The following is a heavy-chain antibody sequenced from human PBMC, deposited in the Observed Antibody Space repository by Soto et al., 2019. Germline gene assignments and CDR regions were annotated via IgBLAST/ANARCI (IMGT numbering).Heavy chain of an antibody. Sequence: GGSLRLSCAASGFTFSDYYMSWIRQAPGKGLEWVSYISSGSSYTNYADSVKGRFTISRDNAKNSLYLQMNSLRAEDTAVYYCARYGELLDPLYNWFDPWGQGTLVTVPS. CDR1: GFTFSDYY. J-gene: IGHJ5*02. CDR3: ARYGELLDPLYNWFDP. CDR2: ISSGSSYT. D-gene: IGHD1-26*01. V-gene: IGHV3-11*06.